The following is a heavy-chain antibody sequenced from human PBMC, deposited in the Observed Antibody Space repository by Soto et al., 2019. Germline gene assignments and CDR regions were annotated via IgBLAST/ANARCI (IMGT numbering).Heavy chain of an antibody. CDR2: ISYDGSNE. CDR3: AKDLYDSSGYYSRGGMDV. CDR1: GFTFSSYG. D-gene: IGHD3-22*01. V-gene: IGHV3-30*18. J-gene: IGHJ6*02. Sequence: GGSLRLSCAASGFTFSSYGMHWVRQAPGKGLEWVAVISYDGSNEYYADSVKGRFTISRDNSKNTLYLQMNSLRAEDTAGYYCAKDLYDSSGYYSRGGMDVWGQGTTVTASS.